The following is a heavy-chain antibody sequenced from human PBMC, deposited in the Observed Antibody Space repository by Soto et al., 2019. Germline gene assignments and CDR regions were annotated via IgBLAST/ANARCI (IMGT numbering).Heavy chain of an antibody. Sequence: SETLSLTCTVSGGSISSYYWSWIRQSPGKGLEWIGYMYYTGTTNYNPSLKSRVTISVDTSKNQFSLNLSSVTAADTAVYYCASFEVIGIYFDSWGQGTMVTVSS. CDR1: GGSISSYY. CDR3: ASFEVIGIYFDS. J-gene: IGHJ4*02. D-gene: IGHD1-1*01. V-gene: IGHV4-59*01. CDR2: MYYTGTT.